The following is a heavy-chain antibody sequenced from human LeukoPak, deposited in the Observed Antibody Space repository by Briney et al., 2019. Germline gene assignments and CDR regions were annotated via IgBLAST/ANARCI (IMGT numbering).Heavy chain of an antibody. J-gene: IGHJ4*02. V-gene: IGHV3-64*01. CDR1: GFTFSSYA. Sequence: GGSLRLSCAASGFTFSSYAMHWVRQAPGKGLEYVSAISSNGGSTYYANSVKGRFTISRDNSKNTLYFQMGSLRAEDMAVYYCARSVRYSGSYFDYWGQGTLVTVSS. CDR2: ISSNGGST. CDR3: ARSVRYSGSYFDY. D-gene: IGHD1-26*01.